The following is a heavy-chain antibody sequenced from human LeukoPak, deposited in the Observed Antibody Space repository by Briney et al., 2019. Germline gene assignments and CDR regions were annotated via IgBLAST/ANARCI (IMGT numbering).Heavy chain of an antibody. J-gene: IGHJ4*02. CDR3: ARDKRLGIAAAGNFDY. Sequence: PSETLSLTCTVSGGSISNYYCTWIRQPAGKGLESIGLIYTSGTTKYNPSLKSRITISVDTSKNQFSLKLSSVTAADTAVYYCARDKRLGIAAAGNFDYWGQGTLVTVSS. D-gene: IGHD6-13*01. CDR2: IYTSGTT. CDR1: GGSISNYY. V-gene: IGHV4-4*07.